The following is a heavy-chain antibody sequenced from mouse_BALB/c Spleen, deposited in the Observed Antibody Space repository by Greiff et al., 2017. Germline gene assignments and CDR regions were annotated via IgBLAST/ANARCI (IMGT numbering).Heavy chain of an antibody. CDR1: GYAFTNYL. CDR2: INPGSGGT. V-gene: IGHV1-54*01. CDR3: ARGLITTVVATGVFDY. D-gene: IGHD1-1*01. Sequence: QVQLQQSGAELVRPGTSVKVSCKASGYAFTNYLIEWVKQRPGQGLEWIGVINPGSGGTNYNEKFKGKATLTADKSSSTAYMQLSSLTSDDSAVYFCARGLITTVVATGVFDYWGQGTTLTVSS. J-gene: IGHJ2*01.